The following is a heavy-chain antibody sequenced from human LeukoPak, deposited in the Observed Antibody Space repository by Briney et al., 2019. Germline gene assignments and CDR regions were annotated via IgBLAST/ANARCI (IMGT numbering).Heavy chain of an antibody. CDR3: AKDLGGYSSGWYLNFDY. J-gene: IGHJ4*02. D-gene: IGHD6-19*01. CDR1: GFTFSSYA. CDR2: ISGSGGST. V-gene: IGHV3-23*01. Sequence: PGGSLRLSCAASGFTFSSYAMSWVRQAPGKGLEWVSAISGSGGSTYYADSVKGRFTISRDNSKNTLYLQMNSLRAEDTAVYYCAKDLGGYSSGWYLNFDYWGQGTLVTVSS.